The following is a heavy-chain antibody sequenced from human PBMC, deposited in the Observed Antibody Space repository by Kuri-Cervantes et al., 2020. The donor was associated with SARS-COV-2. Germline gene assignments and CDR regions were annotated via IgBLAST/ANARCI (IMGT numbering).Heavy chain of an antibody. CDR2: INHSGST. CDR3: AGGLKTPLWFGEPGVYFQH. Sequence: SETLSLTCAVSGGTFSGYYWSWIRQAPGKGLEWIGEINHSGSTNYNASLKNRVTITLDTYKNQSSLKLISVTTADTAVYYCAGGLKTPLWFGEPGVYFQHWGQGTLVTVSS. J-gene: IGHJ1*01. D-gene: IGHD3-10*01. CDR1: GGTFSGYY. V-gene: IGHV4-34*01.